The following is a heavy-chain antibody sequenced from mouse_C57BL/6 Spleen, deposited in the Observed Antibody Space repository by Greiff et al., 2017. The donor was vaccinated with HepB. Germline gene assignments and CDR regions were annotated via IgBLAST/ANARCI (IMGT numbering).Heavy chain of an antibody. D-gene: IGHD1-1*01. J-gene: IGHJ1*03. V-gene: IGHV10-3*01. CDR3: VRDRHYYGSSYDWYFDV. Sequence: EVQLVESGGGLVQPKGSLKLSCAASGFTFNTYAMHWVRQAPGKGLEWVARIRSKSSNYATYYADSVKDRFTISRDDSQSMLYLQMNNLKTEDTAMYYCVRDRHYYGSSYDWYFDVWGTGTTVTVSS. CDR1: GFTFNTYA. CDR2: IRSKSSNYAT.